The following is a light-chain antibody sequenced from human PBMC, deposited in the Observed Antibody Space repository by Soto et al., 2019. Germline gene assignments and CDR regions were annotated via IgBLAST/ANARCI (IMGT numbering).Light chain of an antibody. V-gene: IGKV1-17*01. CDR3: QHYNSYSEA. Sequence: AKSAAPLSVSVGARVTSCCGASQGIGNDLAWYQQKPGKAPRLLIFAASNLQSGVPSRFSGSGSGTEFTLAISSLQPDDFATYYCQHYNSYSEAFGQGTKVDIK. J-gene: IGKJ1*01. CDR1: QGIGND. CDR2: AAS.